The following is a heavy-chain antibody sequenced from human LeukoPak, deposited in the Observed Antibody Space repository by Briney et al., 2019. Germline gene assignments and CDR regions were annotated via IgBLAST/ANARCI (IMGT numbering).Heavy chain of an antibody. CDR3: ALNRVGATWFDP. J-gene: IGHJ5*02. Sequence: ASVKVSCKASGFTFSNYAFTWLRQAPGQGLEYMGWISAYNGDTDYAQKFKDRVTMTTDTSTSTAYMELRSLRSDDTAVYYCALNRVGATWFDPWGQGTLVTVSS. D-gene: IGHD1-26*01. CDR1: GFTFSNYA. V-gene: IGHV1-18*01. CDR2: ISAYNGDT.